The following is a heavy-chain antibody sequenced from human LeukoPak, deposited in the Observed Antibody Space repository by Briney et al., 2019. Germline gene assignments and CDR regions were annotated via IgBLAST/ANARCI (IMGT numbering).Heavy chain of an antibody. CDR2: IYSSGST. CDR1: AYSISSGYF. J-gene: IGHJ5*02. CDR3: ARARISLIRGERWMWFDP. V-gene: IGHV4-38-2*02. Sequence: SETLSLTCTVSAYSISSGYFWGWIRQPPGKGLEWIGSIYSSGSTYYNPSLKSRVTISVDTSKNQFSLQLSSVTAADTAVYYCARARISLIRGERWMWFDPWGQGTLVTVSS. D-gene: IGHD3-10*01.